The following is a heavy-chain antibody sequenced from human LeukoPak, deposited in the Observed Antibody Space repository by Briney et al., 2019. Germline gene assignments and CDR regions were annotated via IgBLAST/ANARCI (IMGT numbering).Heavy chain of an antibody. CDR3: ATLEGYCSGGSCSRPYYYYGMDV. D-gene: IGHD2-15*01. CDR2: ISYDGSNK. V-gene: IGHV3-30*03. CDR1: GFTFSSYG. J-gene: IGHJ6*04. Sequence: GGSLRLSCAASGFTFSSYGMHWVRQAPGKGLEWVAVISYDGSNKYYADSVKGRFTISRDNSKNTLYLQMNSLRVEDTAVYYCATLEGYCSGGSCSRPYYYYGMDVWGKGTTVTVSS.